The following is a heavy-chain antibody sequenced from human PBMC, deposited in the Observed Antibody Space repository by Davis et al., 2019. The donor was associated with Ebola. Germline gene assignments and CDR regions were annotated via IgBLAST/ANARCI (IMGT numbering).Heavy chain of an antibody. J-gene: IGHJ6*02. CDR1: GYTFTGYY. CDR2: MNPNSGNT. D-gene: IGHD2-15*01. CDR3: ARDLFIGSGAGYYGMDV. Sequence: AASVKVSCTASGYTFTGYYMHWVRQAPGQGLEWMGWMNPNSGNTGYAQKFQGRVTMTRDTSISTAYMELSRLRSDDTAVYYCARDLFIGSGAGYYGMDVWGQGTTVTVSS. V-gene: IGHV1-2*02.